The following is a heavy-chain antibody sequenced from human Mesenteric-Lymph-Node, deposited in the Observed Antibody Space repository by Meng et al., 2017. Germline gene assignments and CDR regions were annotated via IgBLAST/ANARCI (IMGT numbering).Heavy chain of an antibody. J-gene: IGHJ4*02. CDR3: ARDPQTYYYGSGSYSYFDY. CDR2: INPSGGST. CDR1: GYTFTSYY. Sequence: QVQLVQTGADMKNPGASVKVSCKESGYTFTSYYLHWVRQAPGQGLEWMGIINPSGGSTTYSQNLQGRITMTRDTSTSTVYMELSSLRSEDTAVYYCARDPQTYYYGSGSYSYFDYWGQGTLVTVSS. D-gene: IGHD3-10*01. V-gene: IGHV1-46*01.